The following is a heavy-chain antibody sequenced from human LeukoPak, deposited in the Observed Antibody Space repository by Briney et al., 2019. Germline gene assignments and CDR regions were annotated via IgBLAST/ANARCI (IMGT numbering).Heavy chain of an antibody. CDR1: GYTFTSYD. J-gene: IGHJ6*02. CDR3: AKRIYGYYYYYGMDV. D-gene: IGHD2/OR15-2a*01. Sequence: ASVKVSCKASGYTFTSYDINWVRQATGQGLEWMGWMNPNSGNTGYAQKFQGRVTMTRNTSISTAYMELSSLRSEDTAVYYCAKRIYGYYYYYGMDVWGQGTTVTVCS. V-gene: IGHV1-8*01. CDR2: MNPNSGNT.